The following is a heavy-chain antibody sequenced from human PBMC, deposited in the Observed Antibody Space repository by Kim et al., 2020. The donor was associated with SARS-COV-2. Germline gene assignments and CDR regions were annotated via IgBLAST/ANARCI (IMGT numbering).Heavy chain of an antibody. CDR1: GYKFPNYW. CDR3: VSRYCSSLNCLGTPPTDYGMDV. V-gene: IGHV5-51*01. Sequence: GESLKISCKGSGYKFPNYWIGWVRQMPGKGLEWIGIVYPGDSDTRYSPSFQAQVTISADKSINTAYLQWSVLGASDTAIFYCVSRYCSSLNCLGTPPTDYGMDVWGQGTTVTVSS. D-gene: IGHD2-2*01. J-gene: IGHJ6*02. CDR2: VYPGDSDT.